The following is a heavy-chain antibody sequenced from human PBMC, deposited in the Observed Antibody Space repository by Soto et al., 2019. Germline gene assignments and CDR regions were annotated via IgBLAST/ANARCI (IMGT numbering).Heavy chain of an antibody. Sequence: ASVKVSCKASGYTFTSYYMHWVRQAPGQGLEWMGIINPSGGSTSYAQKFQGRVTMTRDTSRSTVYMELSSLRSEDTAGAYCARVVDPTNIRMSPNVQLLRYLDGAAREWGRGTLVTVSS. J-gene: IGHJ4*02. V-gene: IGHV1-46*03. CDR2: INPSGGST. D-gene: IGHD3-9*01. CDR1: GYTFTSYY. CDR3: ARVVDPTNIRMSPNVQLLRYLDGAARE.